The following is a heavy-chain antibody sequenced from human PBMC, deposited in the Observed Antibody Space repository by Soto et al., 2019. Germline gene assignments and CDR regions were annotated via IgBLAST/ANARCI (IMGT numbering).Heavy chain of an antibody. CDR1: GETFSTFA. Sequence: QVQLLQSGAELKRPGSSVKVSCKASGETFSTFAITWVRQAPGHGPEWMGGIIPLFGTAHYARRFEDRVTMTADECTRTAYMELRSLTSEDTAIYYCARGSPCSTTTCSLNEVWFDPWGQGTLVTVST. J-gene: IGHJ5*02. D-gene: IGHD1-1*01. CDR3: ARGSPCSTTTCSLNEVWFDP. CDR2: IIPLFGTA. V-gene: IGHV1-69*01.